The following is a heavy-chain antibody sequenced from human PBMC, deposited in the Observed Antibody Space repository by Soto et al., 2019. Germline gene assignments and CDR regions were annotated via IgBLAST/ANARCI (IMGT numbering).Heavy chain of an antibody. V-gene: IGHV3-21*01. Sequence: GGSLRLSCAASGFTFSSYSMNWVRQAPGKGLEWVSSISSSSSYIYYADSVKGRFTISRDNAKNSLYLQMNSLRAEDTAVYYCARTSTGYYYDSNGYYSGYGMDVWGQGTTVTVSS. CDR1: GFTFSSYS. J-gene: IGHJ6*02. CDR3: ARTSTGYYYDSNGYYSGYGMDV. CDR2: ISSSSSYI. D-gene: IGHD3-22*01.